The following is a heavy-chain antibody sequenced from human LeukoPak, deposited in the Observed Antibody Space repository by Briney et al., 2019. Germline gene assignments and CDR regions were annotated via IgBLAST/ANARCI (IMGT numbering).Heavy chain of an antibody. D-gene: IGHD6-6*01. V-gene: IGHV3-15*01. CDR3: TTEDSSSRYPLNYYYYYMDV. Sequence: GGSLRLSCAASGFTFSNAWMSWVRQAPGKGLEWVGRIKSKTDGGTTDYAAPVKGRFTISRDDSKNTLYLQMNSLKTEDTAVYDCTTEDSSSRYPLNYYYYYMDVWGKGTTVTVSS. CDR1: GFTFSNAW. J-gene: IGHJ6*03. CDR2: IKSKTDGGTT.